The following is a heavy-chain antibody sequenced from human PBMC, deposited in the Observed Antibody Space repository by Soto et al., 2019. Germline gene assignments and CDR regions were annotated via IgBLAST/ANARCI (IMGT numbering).Heavy chain of an antibody. CDR2: IYYSGST. CDR1: GGSISSGGYY. D-gene: IGHD3-3*01. Sequence: QVQLQESGPGLVKPSQTLSLTCTVSGGSISSGGYYWSWIRQHPGKGLAWIGYIYYSGSTYYNPSLKRRVTISVDTSKNQFSLKLSSVTAADTAVYYCVRTIEIRFLEWLEGYYFDYWGQGTLVTVSS. J-gene: IGHJ4*02. CDR3: VRTIEIRFLEWLEGYYFDY. V-gene: IGHV4-31*03.